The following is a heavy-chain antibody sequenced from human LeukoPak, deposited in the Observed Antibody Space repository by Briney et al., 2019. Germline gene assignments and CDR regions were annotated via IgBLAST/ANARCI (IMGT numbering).Heavy chain of an antibody. V-gene: IGHV3-7*04. J-gene: IGHJ4*02. CDR3: ARDADFEY. CDR2: IKQVGSEK. CDR1: GITFSRYW. Sequence: GGSLRLSCAVSGITFSRYWVSWVRQAPGKGLEWVANIKQVGSEKNYVDSVKGRFTISRDNAKNSLYLQMNSLRAEDTAVYYCARDADFEYWGQGTLVTVSS.